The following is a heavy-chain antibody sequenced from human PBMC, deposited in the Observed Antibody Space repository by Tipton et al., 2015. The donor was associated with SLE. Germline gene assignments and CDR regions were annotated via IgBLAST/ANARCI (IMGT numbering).Heavy chain of an antibody. CDR2: IYDSGSGST. D-gene: IGHD3-10*01. J-gene: IGHJ5*02. Sequence: TLSLTCTVSGGSISSSSYYWSWIRQPPGKGLEWIGYIYDSGSGSTYYNPSLKSRVTISVDTSKNQFSLRLSSVTAADTAVYYCARGSDFYGSGSSPWGQGTLVTVSS. V-gene: IGHV4-30-4*01. CDR3: ARGSDFYGSGSSP. CDR1: GGSISSSSYY.